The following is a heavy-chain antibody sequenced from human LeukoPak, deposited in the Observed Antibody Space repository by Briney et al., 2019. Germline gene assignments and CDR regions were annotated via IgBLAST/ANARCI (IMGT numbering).Heavy chain of an antibody. Sequence: ASVKVSCKASGGTFSSYAISWVRQAPGQGLEWMGGIIPIFGTANYAQKFQGRVTITADESTGTAYMELSSLRSEDTAVYYCARQQGEYFDWLGAFDIWGQGTMVTVSS. D-gene: IGHD3-9*01. CDR3: ARQQGEYFDWLGAFDI. V-gene: IGHV1-69*13. J-gene: IGHJ3*02. CDR1: GGTFSSYA. CDR2: IIPIFGTA.